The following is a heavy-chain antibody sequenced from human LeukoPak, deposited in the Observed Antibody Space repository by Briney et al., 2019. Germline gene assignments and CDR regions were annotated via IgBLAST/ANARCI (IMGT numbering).Heavy chain of an antibody. CDR3: ARGAWGTARGGRCYYYMDV. D-gene: IGHD2-15*01. CDR2: INPSGGST. V-gene: IGHV1-46*01. CDR1: GYTFTSYY. Sequence: GASVKVSCKASGYTFTSYYMHWVRQAPGQGLEWMGIINPSGGSTSYAQKFQGRVTMTRDTSTSTVYMELSSLRSEDTAVYYCARGAWGTARGGRCYYYMDVWGKGTTVTVSS. J-gene: IGHJ6*03.